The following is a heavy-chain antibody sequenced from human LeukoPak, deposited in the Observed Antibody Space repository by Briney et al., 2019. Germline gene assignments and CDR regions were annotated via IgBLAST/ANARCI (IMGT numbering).Heavy chain of an antibody. J-gene: IGHJ5*02. CDR2: INPSGGST. CDR3: ARDNSVGDNAWWFDP. CDR1: GYIFTNYF. D-gene: IGHD1-26*01. V-gene: IGHV1-46*01. Sequence: EASVTVSCKASGYIFTNYFLYWVRQAPGQGLEWMGLINPSGGSTRYAQKFQGRVTMTRDISTGTVYMELSSLRSEDTAVYYCARDNSVGDNAWWFDPWGQGTLVTVSS.